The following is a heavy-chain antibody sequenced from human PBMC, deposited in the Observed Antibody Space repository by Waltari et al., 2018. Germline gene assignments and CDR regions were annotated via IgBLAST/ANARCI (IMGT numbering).Heavy chain of an antibody. J-gene: IGHJ4*02. D-gene: IGHD2-21*01. CDR3: ARAPLAYCGGDCYSDY. V-gene: IGHV3-21*01. CDR1: GFTFSSYS. CDR2: ISSSSSYI. Sequence: EVQLVESGGGLVKPGGSLRLSCAASGFTFSSYSMNWVRQAPGKGLEWVSSISSSSSYIYYADSVKGRFTISRDNAKNSLYLQMNRLRAEDTAVYYCARAPLAYCGGDCYSDYWGQGTLVTVSS.